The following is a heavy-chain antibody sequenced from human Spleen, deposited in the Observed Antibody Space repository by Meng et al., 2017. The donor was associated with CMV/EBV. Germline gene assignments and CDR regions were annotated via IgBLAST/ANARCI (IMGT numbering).Heavy chain of an antibody. CDR2: IYHSGST. CDR3: ARMTAALRYGMDV. Sequence: SETLSLTCTVSGYSISSGYYWGWIRQPPGKGLEWIGSIYHSGSTYYNPSLKSRVTISVDTSKNQFSLKLSSVTAADTAVYYCARMTAALRYGMDVWGPGTTVTVSS. CDR1: GYSISSGYY. J-gene: IGHJ6*02. V-gene: IGHV4-38-2*02. D-gene: IGHD2-2*01.